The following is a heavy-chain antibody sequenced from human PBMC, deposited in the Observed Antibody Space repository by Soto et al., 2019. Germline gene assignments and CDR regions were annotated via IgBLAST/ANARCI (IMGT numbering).Heavy chain of an antibody. J-gene: IGHJ6*02. V-gene: IGHV3-23*01. CDR1: GFTFSSYA. D-gene: IGHD3-3*01. CDR2: ISGSGGST. Sequence: GSLRLSCAASGFTFSSYAMSWVRQAPGKGLEWVSAISGSGGSTYYADSVKGRFTISRDNSKNTLYLQMNSLRAEDTAVYYCAKASMYYDFWSGYYWSYYYYGMDVWGQGTTVTVSS. CDR3: AKASMYYDFWSGYYWSYYYYGMDV.